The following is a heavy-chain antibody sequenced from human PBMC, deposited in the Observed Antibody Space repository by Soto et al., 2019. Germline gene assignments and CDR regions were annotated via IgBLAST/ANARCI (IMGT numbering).Heavy chain of an antibody. CDR2: ISGSGGST. D-gene: IGHD3-3*01. CDR3: AKQGFLAWLSYFDY. J-gene: IGHJ4*02. V-gene: IGHV3-23*01. Sequence: WGSLRISCAPSRFTFSIYAMSWVRQAPGKGLEWVSAISGSGGSTYYADSVKGRFTISRDNSKNTPYLQMNSLRAEYTAVYYRAKQGFLAWLSYFDYWGQGTLVTGSS. CDR1: RFTFSIYA.